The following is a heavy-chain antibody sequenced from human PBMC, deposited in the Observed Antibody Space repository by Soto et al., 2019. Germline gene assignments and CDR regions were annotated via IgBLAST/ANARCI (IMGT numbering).Heavy chain of an antibody. D-gene: IGHD6-6*01. CDR1: GGTFSSYT. CDR3: ARDPPARPDRHWFDP. V-gene: IGHV1-69*08. Sequence: QVQLVQSGAEVKKPGSSVKVSCKASGGTFSSYTISWVRQAPGQGLEWMGRIIPILGIAIYAPKFQGRVTITSDKYESPAYIELSSLRSEDTAVYYCARDPPARPDRHWFDPWGHGTLVTVSS. J-gene: IGHJ5*02. CDR2: IIPILGIA.